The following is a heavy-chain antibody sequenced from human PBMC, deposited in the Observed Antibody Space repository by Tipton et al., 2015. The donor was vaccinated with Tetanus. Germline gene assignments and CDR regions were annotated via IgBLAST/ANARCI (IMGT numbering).Heavy chain of an antibody. CDR2: INHSGST. Sequence: TLSLTCAVYGGSFSGYYWSWIRQPPGKGLEWIGEINHSGSTNYNPSLKSRVTISVDTSKNQFSLKLSSVTAADTAVYYCARNIVVTTVLTVWYFDLWGRGTLVTVSS. J-gene: IGHJ2*01. CDR3: ARNIVVTTVLTVWYFDL. V-gene: IGHV4-34*01. CDR1: GGSFSGYY. D-gene: IGHD4-23*01.